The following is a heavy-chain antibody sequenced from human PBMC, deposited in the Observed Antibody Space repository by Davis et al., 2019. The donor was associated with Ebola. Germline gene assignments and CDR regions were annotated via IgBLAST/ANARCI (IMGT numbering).Heavy chain of an antibody. CDR2: IYAGDSDA. Sequence: PGGSLRLSCKGSGYSFSSYWIAWVRQMPGKGLEWMGIIYAGDSDARYSPSFEGQVTISVDRYLTTAYLQWSSLKASDTAIYFCARQESLYGYIDYWGQGTLVTVSS. D-gene: IGHD5-18*01. J-gene: IGHJ4*02. CDR3: ARQESLYGYIDY. V-gene: IGHV5-51*01. CDR1: GYSFSSYW.